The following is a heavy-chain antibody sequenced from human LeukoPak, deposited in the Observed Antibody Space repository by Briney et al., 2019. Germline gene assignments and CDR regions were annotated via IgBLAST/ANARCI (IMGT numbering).Heavy chain of an antibody. CDR2: LYYTGSA. D-gene: IGHD3-10*01. Sequence: SETLSLTCGVSGYSISSGFYWGWIRQPPGKGLQWIGSLYYTGSAEYNPSLKSRVTISVDTSKNQFSLKLSSVTAADTAVYYCARNRGFSPFDAFDIWGQGTMVTVSS. CDR3: ARNRGFSPFDAFDI. J-gene: IGHJ3*02. V-gene: IGHV4-38-2*01. CDR1: GYSISSGFY.